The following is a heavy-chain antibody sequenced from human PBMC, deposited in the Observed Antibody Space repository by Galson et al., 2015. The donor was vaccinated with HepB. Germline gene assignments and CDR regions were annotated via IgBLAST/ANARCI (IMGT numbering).Heavy chain of an antibody. V-gene: IGHV1-2*02. CDR1: GYTFTGYY. CDR3: ARPFRRIAAAGTNWFDP. D-gene: IGHD6-13*01. CDR2: INPNSGGT. J-gene: IGHJ5*02. Sequence: SVKVSCKASGYTFTGYYMHWVRQAPGQGPEWMGWINPNSGGTNYAQKFQGRVTMTRDTSISTAYMELSRLRSDDTAVYYCARPFRRIAAAGTNWFDPWGQGTLVTVSS.